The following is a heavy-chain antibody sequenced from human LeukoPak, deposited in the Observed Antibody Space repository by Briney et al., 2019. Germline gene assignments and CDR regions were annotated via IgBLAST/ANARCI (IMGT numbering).Heavy chain of an antibody. CDR1: GYSISSGYY. J-gene: IGHJ4*02. V-gene: IGHV4-38-2*02. D-gene: IGHD4-17*01. CDR3: ARQAFGDYVQFDY. CDR2: IYYSGST. Sequence: SETLSLTCTVSGYSISSGYYWGWIRQPPGKGLEWIGYIYYSGSTNYNPSLKSRVTISVDTSKNQFSLKLSSVTAADTAVYYCARQAFGDYVQFDYWGQGTLVTVSS.